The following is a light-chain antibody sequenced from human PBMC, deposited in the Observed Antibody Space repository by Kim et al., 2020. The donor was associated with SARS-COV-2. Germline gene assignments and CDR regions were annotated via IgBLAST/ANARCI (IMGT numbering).Light chain of an antibody. V-gene: IGLV2-11*01. J-gene: IGLJ2*01. CDR3: CSYAGGYTHVV. CDR1: SSDVGGYNY. CDR2: DVT. Sequence: QSALTQPRSVSGSHGQSVTISCTGTSSDVGGYNYVSWYQQHPGRAPKLMINDVTKRPSGVPDRFSGSKSGNTASLTISGLQAEGEADYYCCSYAGGYTHVVFGGGTQLTVL.